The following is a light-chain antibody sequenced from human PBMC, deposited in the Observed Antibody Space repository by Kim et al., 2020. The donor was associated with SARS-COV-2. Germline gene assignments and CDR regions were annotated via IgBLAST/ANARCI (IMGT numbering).Light chain of an antibody. CDR3: QQSHSIPYT. CDR2: AAS. CDR1: QTISRY. V-gene: IGKV1-39*01. Sequence: SASAGDSITITCRASQTISRYLSWYQKKPGKAPNLLISAASTLQSGVPSRFSGGGSGTEFTLTINSLQPEDAATYYCQQSHSIPYTFGQGTKLEI. J-gene: IGKJ2*01.